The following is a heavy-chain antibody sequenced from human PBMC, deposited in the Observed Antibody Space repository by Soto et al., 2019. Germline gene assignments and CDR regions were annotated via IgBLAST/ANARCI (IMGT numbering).Heavy chain of an antibody. CDR3: TTAHRRGPDY. D-gene: IGHD5-12*01. Sequence: EVQLVESGGCLVKPGESLRLSCAASGFTFSNARMNWVRQAPGKGLEWVGHIGSETDGGTIVYPAPVKGRFIISRDDSRNTLFMQLNNLKTEDTAVYYCTTAHRRGPDYWGEGNLVTVSS. CDR1: GFTFSNAR. CDR2: IGSETDGGTI. J-gene: IGHJ4*02. V-gene: IGHV3-15*04.